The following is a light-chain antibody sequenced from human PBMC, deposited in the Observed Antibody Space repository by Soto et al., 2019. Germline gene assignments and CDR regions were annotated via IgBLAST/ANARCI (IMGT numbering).Light chain of an antibody. CDR2: EVR. V-gene: IGLV2-14*01. CDR1: SSDVGDYNY. J-gene: IGLJ3*02. CDR3: NSYTSASTWV. Sequence: QSALTQPASVSGSPGQSITISCTGTSSDVGDYNYVSWYQQHPGKAPKLIIYEVRYRPSRVSSRFSGSKSANTASLTISGLQTEDEADYYCNSYTSASTWVFGGGTKLTVL.